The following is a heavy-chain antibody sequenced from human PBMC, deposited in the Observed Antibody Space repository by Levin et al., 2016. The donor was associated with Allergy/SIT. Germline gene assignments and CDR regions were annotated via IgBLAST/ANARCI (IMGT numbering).Heavy chain of an antibody. CDR1: GGSISSGGYY. J-gene: IGHJ4*02. Sequence: SETLSLTCTVSGGSISSGGYYWSWIRQHPGKGLEWIGYIYYSGSTYYNPSLKSRVTISVDTSKNQFSLKLSSVTAADTAVYYCARSVAAAGPFPAYYFDYWGQGTLVTVSS. CDR2: IYYSGST. CDR3: ARSVAAAGPFPAYYFDY. D-gene: IGHD6-13*01. V-gene: IGHV4-31*03.